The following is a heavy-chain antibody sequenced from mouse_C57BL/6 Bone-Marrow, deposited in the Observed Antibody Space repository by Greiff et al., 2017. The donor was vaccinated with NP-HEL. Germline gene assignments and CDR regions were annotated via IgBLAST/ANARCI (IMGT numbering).Heavy chain of an antibody. CDR2: IYPGDGDT. D-gene: IGHD1-1*01. J-gene: IGHJ2*01. CDR3: ARRLRLGRDYFDY. Sequence: QVQLQQSGPELVQPGASVKISCKASGYAFRSSWMNWVKQRPGTGLEWIGRIYPGDGDTNYNGKFKGKATLTADKSSRTAYRQRSSLTSEDSAVYCCARRLRLGRDYFDYWGQGTTLTVSS. V-gene: IGHV1-82*01. CDR1: GYAFRSSW.